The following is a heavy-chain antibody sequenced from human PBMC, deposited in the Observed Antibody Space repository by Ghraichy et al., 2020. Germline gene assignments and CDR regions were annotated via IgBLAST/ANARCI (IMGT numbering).Heavy chain of an antibody. Sequence: GGSLRLSCAASGFTFSSYGMHWVRQAPGKGLEWVAFIRYDGSNKYYADSVKGRFTISRDNSKNTLYLQMNSLRAEDTAVYYCAKDAGIVATILAPVGGDYPNWFDPWGQGTLVTVSS. D-gene: IGHD5-12*01. J-gene: IGHJ5*02. V-gene: IGHV3-30*02. CDR3: AKDAGIVATILAPVGGDYPNWFDP. CDR2: IRYDGSNK. CDR1: GFTFSSYG.